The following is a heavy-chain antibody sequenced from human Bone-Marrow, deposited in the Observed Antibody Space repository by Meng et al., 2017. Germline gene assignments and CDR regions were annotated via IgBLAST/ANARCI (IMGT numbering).Heavy chain of an antibody. D-gene: IGHD3-16*01. V-gene: IGHV3-23*01. CDR2: ISDSGDNT. CDR1: GFTFSHYE. CDR3: AKELSGSPARGGKDY. Sequence: GESLKISCAASGFTFSHYEMNWVRQAPGKGLEWVSGISDSGDNTYYTDSVKGRFTISRDNSKNTVYLQMNSLRAEDTAAYYCAKELSGSPARGGKDYWGQGTLVTVSS. J-gene: IGHJ4*02.